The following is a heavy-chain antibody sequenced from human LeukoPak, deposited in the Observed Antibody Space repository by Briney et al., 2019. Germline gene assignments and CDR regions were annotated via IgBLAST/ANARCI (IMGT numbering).Heavy chain of an antibody. CDR1: RFTFSSYS. CDR2: ISSSGSYI. D-gene: IGHD3-10*02. J-gene: IGHJ6*04. V-gene: IGHV3-21*01. Sequence: GGSLRLSCAASRFTFSSYSMDWVRQAPGKGLEWVSSISSSGSYIYYAGSVKGRFTISSDNAKNSLYLQMNSLGAEDTAVYYCAELGITMIGGVWGKGTTVTISS. CDR3: AELGITMIGGV.